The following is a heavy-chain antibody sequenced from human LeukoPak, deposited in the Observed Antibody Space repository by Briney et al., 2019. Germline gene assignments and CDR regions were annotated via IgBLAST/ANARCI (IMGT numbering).Heavy chain of an antibody. CDR2: IYYSGST. CDR1: GGSISSGDYY. V-gene: IGHV4-30-4*01. D-gene: IGHD3-3*01. Sequence: PSETLSLTCTVSGGSISSGDYYWSWIRQPPGKGLEWIGYIYYSGSTYYNPSLKSRVTISVDTSKNQFSLKLSSVTAADTAVYYCARGRNFGVVITPFDYWGQGTLVTVSS. J-gene: IGHJ4*02. CDR3: ARGRNFGVVITPFDY.